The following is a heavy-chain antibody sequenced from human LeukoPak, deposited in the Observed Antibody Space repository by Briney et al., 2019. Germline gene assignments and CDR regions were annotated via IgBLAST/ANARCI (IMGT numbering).Heavy chain of an antibody. CDR1: GFTFSSYA. V-gene: IGHV3-23*01. CDR2: ISGSGGST. J-gene: IGHJ4*02. CDR3: AKEWGVYGHMVREPHFDY. Sequence: GGSLRLSCAASGFTFSSYAMSWVRQAPGKGLEWVSAISGSGGSTYYADSVKGRFTISRDNSKNTLYLQMNSLRAEDTAVYYCAKEWGVYGHMVREPHFDYWGQGTLVTVSS. D-gene: IGHD3-10*01.